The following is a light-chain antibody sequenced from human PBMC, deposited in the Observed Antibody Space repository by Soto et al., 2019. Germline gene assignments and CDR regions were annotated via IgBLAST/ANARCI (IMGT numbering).Light chain of an antibody. CDR2: KAS. Sequence: DIQMTQSPSTLSASVGDRVTITCRASQSSSNWLAWYQQGPGKAPKLLIYKASSLESGVPSRFSGSGSGTEFTLTISSLQPDDFATYYCQQYDSYSTFGQGTKVEIK. V-gene: IGKV1-5*03. J-gene: IGKJ1*01. CDR1: QSSSNW. CDR3: QQYDSYST.